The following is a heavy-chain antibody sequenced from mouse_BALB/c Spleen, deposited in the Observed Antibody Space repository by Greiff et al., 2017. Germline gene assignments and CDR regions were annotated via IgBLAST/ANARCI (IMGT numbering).Heavy chain of an antibody. CDR3: ARVYYYGKNYAMDY. J-gene: IGHJ4*01. D-gene: IGHD1-1*01. CDR2: ISSGGSYT. V-gene: IGHV5-9-4*01. CDR1: GFTFSSYA. Sequence: EVQRVESGGGLVKPGGSLKLSCAASGFTFSSYAMSWVRQSPEKRLEWVAEISSGGSYTYYPDTVTGRFTISRDNAKNTLYLEMSSLRSEDTAMYYCARVYYYGKNYAMDYWGQGTSVTVSS.